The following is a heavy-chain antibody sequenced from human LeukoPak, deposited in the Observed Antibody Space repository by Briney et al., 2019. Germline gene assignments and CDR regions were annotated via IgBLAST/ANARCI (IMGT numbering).Heavy chain of an antibody. D-gene: IGHD3-10*01. CDR3: ARDREVYGSGSHEDY. Sequence: PGGSLRLSCAGSGFSFTGYWMHWVRQTPGKALVWISRLYSDGRSLTYADSVKGRFTISRDNAKNMLYLQMNSLRAEDTAVYYCARDREVYGSGSHEDYWGQGTLVTVSS. CDR1: GFSFTGYW. CDR2: LYSDGRSL. J-gene: IGHJ4*02. V-gene: IGHV3-74*01.